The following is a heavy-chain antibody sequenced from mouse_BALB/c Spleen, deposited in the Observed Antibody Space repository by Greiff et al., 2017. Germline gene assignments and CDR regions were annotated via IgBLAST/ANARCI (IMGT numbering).Heavy chain of an antibody. J-gene: IGHJ3*01. D-gene: IGHD2-1*01. V-gene: IGHV1S81*02. CDR1: GYTFTSYY. CDR3: TIYGNYVWFAY. Sequence: VQLQQPGAELVKPGASVKLSCKASGYTFTSYYMYWVKQRPGQGLEWIGGINPSNGGTNFNEKFKSKATLTVDKSSSTAYMQLSSLTSEDSAVYYCTIYGNYVWFAYWGQGTLVTVSA. CDR2: INPSNGGT.